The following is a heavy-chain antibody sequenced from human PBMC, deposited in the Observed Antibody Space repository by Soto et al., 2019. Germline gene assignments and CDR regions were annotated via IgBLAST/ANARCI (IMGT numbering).Heavy chain of an antibody. D-gene: IGHD6-13*01. CDR3: ARVMWFKASWYSNYYYGMDV. J-gene: IGHJ6*02. V-gene: IGHV3-20*04. CDR2: INWNGGST. CDR1: GFTFDDYG. Sequence: PGGSLRLSCAASGFTFDDYGMSWVRQAPGKGLEWVSGINWNGGSTGYADSVKGRFTISRDNAKNSLYLQMNSLRAEDTALYYCARVMWFKASWYSNYYYGMDVWGQGTTVTVSS.